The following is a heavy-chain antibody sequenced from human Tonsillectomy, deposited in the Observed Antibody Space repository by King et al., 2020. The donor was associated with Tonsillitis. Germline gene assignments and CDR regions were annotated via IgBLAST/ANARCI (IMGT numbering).Heavy chain of an antibody. V-gene: IGHV3-43*02. J-gene: IGHJ4*02. Sequence: QLVQSGGGVVQPGGSLRLSCAASGFTFDDYAMHWVRQAPGKGLEWVSLISGDGGSTYYADSVKGRFTISRDNSKNSLYLQMNSLTTEDTALYYCAKDLNYYDQPGGFDYWGQGTLVTVSS. D-gene: IGHD3-3*01. CDR3: AKDLNYYDQPGGFDY. CDR1: GFTFDDYA. CDR2: ISGDGGST.